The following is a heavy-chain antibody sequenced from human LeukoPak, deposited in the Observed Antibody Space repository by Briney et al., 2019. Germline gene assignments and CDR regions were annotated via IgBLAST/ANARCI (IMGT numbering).Heavy chain of an antibody. CDR3: ARGGFFAYSSGWYTY. CDR1: GGSFSGYY. J-gene: IGHJ6*02. D-gene: IGHD6-19*01. Sequence: PSETLSLTCAVYGGSFSGYYWSWIRQPPGKGLEWIGEINHSGSTNYNPSLKSRVTISVDTSKNQFSLKLSSVTAADTAVYYCARGGFFAYSSGWYTYWGQGTTVTVSS. V-gene: IGHV4-34*01. CDR2: INHSGST.